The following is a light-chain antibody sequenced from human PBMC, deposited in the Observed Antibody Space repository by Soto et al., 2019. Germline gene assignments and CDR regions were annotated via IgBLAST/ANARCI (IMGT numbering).Light chain of an antibody. Sequence: QSALTQPASVPGSPGQSITISCTGTSSDIGAYNFVSWYQQHPGKAPKLMLYDVNIRPSGVSNRFSGSKSGNTASLTISGLQAGDEADYYCTSWTTSTTMIFGGGTKVTVL. CDR3: TSWTTSTTMI. CDR2: DVN. J-gene: IGLJ2*01. V-gene: IGLV2-14*03. CDR1: SSDIGAYNF.